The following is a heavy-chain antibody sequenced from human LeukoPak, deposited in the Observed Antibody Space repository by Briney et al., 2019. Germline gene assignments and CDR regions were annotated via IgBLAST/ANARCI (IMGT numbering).Heavy chain of an antibody. J-gene: IGHJ4*02. CDR3: AKVPVIVVVTLDY. Sequence: HPGGSLRLSCAASGFTFSSYAMSWVRQAPGKGLEWVSAISGSGGSTYYADSVKGRFTISRDNSKNTLYLQMNSLRAEDTAVYYCAKVPVIVVVTLDYWGQGTLVTVSS. CDR1: GFTFSSYA. D-gene: IGHD3-22*01. V-gene: IGHV3-23*01. CDR2: ISGSGGST.